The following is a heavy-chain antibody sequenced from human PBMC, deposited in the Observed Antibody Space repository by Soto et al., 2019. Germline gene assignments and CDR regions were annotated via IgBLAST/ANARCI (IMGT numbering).Heavy chain of an antibody. Sequence: QVQLQESGPGLVKPSQTLSLTCTVSGGSISSGDSYWSWIRQPPGKGLEWIGYIYYSGTTYYNPSLKSRLTLSVDTSTTQFSLTLTSVTAADTAVYYCVRDRAGMGTGDYWGQGTLVTVSS. J-gene: IGHJ4*02. CDR2: IYYSGTT. V-gene: IGHV4-30-4*01. CDR3: VRDRAGMGTGDY. CDR1: GGSISSGDSY. D-gene: IGHD1-1*01.